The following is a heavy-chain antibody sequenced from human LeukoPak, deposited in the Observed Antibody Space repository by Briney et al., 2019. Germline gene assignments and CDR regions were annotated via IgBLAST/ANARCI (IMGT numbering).Heavy chain of an antibody. CDR3: ARLDYHGADH. V-gene: IGHV4-59*01. Sequence: PSETLSLTCTVSGGSISGYYWNWIRQPPGKGLEWIGYIYYSGSTNYNPSLKSRVTISVDTSKNQFSLRLNSVTAADTAVYYCARLDYHGADHWGQGTQVTVT. J-gene: IGHJ4*02. CDR2: IYYSGST. D-gene: IGHD4/OR15-4a*01. CDR1: GGSISGYY.